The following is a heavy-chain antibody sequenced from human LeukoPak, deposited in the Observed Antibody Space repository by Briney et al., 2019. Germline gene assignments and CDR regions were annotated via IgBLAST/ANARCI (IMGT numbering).Heavy chain of an antibody. V-gene: IGHV4-4*07. CDR3: ARGIVRGVSAPDI. D-gene: IGHD3-10*01. Sequence: SETLSLTCTLSGGSISIYRWSWIRQPAGKGLEWMGRIDTSGNTNYNPSLNGRVTMSVDTSKTQFYLNLRSVTAADTAIYYCARGIVRGVSAPDIWGQGTMVTVSS. J-gene: IGHJ3*02. CDR2: IDTSGNT. CDR1: GGSISIYR.